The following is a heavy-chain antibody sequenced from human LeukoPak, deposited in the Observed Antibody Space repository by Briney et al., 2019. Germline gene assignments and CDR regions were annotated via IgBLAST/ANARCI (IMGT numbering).Heavy chain of an antibody. CDR1: GFTFSNYW. V-gene: IGHV3-74*01. CDR2: ITSDGSST. D-gene: IGHD3-9*01. J-gene: IGHJ4*02. CDR3: AGSFGLRYFDWEDY. Sequence: GGSLRLSCATSGFTFSNYWMHWVRQAPGKGLVWVSHITSDGSSTFYADSVKGRFTISRDNAKNTLYLQMNSLRAEDTAVYYCAGSFGLRYFDWEDYWGQGTLVTVSS.